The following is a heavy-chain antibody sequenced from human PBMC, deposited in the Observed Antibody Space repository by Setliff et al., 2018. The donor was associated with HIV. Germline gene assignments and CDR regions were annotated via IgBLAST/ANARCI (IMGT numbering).Heavy chain of an antibody. J-gene: IGHJ6*04. CDR1: GASISSGHY. CDR3: ARGDTTWPTPLLDV. V-gene: IGHV4-4*02. Sequence: LSLTCAVSGASISSGHYWSWVRQPPGKGLEWIGEIYHSGSINHNTSLRSRVIMSVDKSKNQFSLRLTSVTAADTAVYYCARGDTTWPTPLLDVWGKGTTVTVSS. CDR2: IYHSGSI.